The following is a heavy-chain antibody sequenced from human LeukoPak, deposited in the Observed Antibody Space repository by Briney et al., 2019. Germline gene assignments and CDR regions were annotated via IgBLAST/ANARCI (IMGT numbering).Heavy chain of an antibody. V-gene: IGHV3-48*01. J-gene: IGHJ4*02. Sequence: PAESLSLTRAASGCTFSSYSRNWVRQAPGKGLEWVSYISRSSSTIYEDSVKGRFTISRDNANNSLYLQMNSLRAEDTAVYYCAKDPSDLAGSGSNNYFDCWGQGTLVTVSS. CDR2: ISRSSSTI. CDR1: GCTFSSYS. CDR3: AKDPSDLAGSGSNNYFDC. D-gene: IGHD3-10*01.